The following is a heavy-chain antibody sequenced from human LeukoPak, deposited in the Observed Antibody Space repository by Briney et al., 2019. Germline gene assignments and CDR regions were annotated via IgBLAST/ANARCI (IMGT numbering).Heavy chain of an antibody. CDR2: IYTSGST. Sequence: SQTLSLTCTVSGGSISSGSYYWSWIRQPAGKGLEWIGRIYTSGSTNYNPSLKSRVTVSIDTSKNEFSLMMSSVTAADTAVYYCASLSSSSWNYYYYTDVWGKGTTVTVSS. D-gene: IGHD6-6*01. V-gene: IGHV4-61*02. CDR1: GGSISSGSYY. CDR3: ASLSSSSWNYYYYTDV. J-gene: IGHJ6*03.